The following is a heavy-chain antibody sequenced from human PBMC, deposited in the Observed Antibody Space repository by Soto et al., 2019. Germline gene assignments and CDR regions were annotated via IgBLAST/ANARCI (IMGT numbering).Heavy chain of an antibody. Sequence: SETLSLTCTVSGGSIFSHLWSWIRQPPGKGLEWIGYVSHSGSTTHNPSLKSRVTISLDTSQNQVSLQLRSVTAADTAVYYCAREGPLSGDAFDICGRGTKVTVSS. V-gene: IGHV4-59*11. CDR1: GGSIFSHL. CDR3: AREGPLSGDAFDI. J-gene: IGHJ3*02. CDR2: VSHSGST. D-gene: IGHD3-10*01.